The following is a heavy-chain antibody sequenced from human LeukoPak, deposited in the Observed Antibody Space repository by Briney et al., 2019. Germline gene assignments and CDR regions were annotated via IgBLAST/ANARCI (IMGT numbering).Heavy chain of an antibody. CDR2: IRSKANSYAT. D-gene: IGHD6-19*01. V-gene: IGHV3-73*01. CDR1: GFTFSGSA. CDR3: TFTLVIAVAGNIDY. Sequence: AGGSLRLSCAASGFTFSGSAMHWVRQASGKGLEWVGRIRSKANSYATAYAASVKGRFTISRDDSKNTAYLQMNSLKTEDTAVYYCTFTLVIAVAGNIDYWGQGTLVTVSS. J-gene: IGHJ4*02.